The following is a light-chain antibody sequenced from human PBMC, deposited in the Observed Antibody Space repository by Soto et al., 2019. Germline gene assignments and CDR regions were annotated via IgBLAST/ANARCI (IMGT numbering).Light chain of an antibody. J-gene: IGKJ5*01. V-gene: IGKV3-20*01. CDR3: QQYGSSPT. CDR1: QSVSSSY. CDR2: GAS. Sequence: EIVLKQSPGTLSLSPGERATLSCRASQSVSSSYLAWYQQKPGQAPGLLIYGASSRATGIPDRFSGSGSGTDFTLTISRLEPEDFAVYYCQQYGSSPTFGQGTRLEIK.